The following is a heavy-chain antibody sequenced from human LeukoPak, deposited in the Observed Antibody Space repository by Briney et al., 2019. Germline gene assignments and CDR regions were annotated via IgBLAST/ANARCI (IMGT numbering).Heavy chain of an antibody. CDR1: GFTFSKAW. D-gene: IGHD5-18*01. V-gene: IGHV3-15*01. CDR2: IKATPDGGTT. Sequence: GGSLRLSCAASGFTFSKAWMSWVRQAPGKGLEWVGHIKATPDGGTTEYGAPVKGRFTISRDDTKNTLYLQMNSLKSEDTAVYFCTTLPGYSYGYLQDYWGQGTLVTVSS. CDR3: TTLPGYSYGYLQDY. J-gene: IGHJ4*02.